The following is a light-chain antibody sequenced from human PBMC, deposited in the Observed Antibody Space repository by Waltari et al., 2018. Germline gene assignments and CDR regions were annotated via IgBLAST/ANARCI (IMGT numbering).Light chain of an antibody. CDR2: DGS. J-gene: IGLJ3*02. Sequence: QSALTPPRSVSGSPGQSVTISCTGTSSDVGGSNYVSWYQQHPGKAPQLMIYDGSKRPSGVPDRFSGSKSGNTASLTISGLQAEDEADYYCCSYAGSSRVFGGGTKLTVL. CDR3: CSYAGSSRV. V-gene: IGLV2-11*01. CDR1: SSDVGGSNY.